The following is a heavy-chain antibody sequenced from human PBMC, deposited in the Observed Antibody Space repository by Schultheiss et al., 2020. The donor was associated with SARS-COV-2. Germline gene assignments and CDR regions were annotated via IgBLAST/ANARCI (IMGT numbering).Heavy chain of an antibody. Sequence: SVKVSCKASGGTFSSYAISWVRQAPGQGLEWMGRIIPILGIANYAQKFQGRVTITADKSTSTAYMELSSLRSEDTAVYYCARGASSGGDGAFDYWGQGTLVTVSS. J-gene: IGHJ4*02. V-gene: IGHV1-69*04. CDR3: ARGASSGGDGAFDY. CDR1: GGTFSSYA. D-gene: IGHD2-21*02. CDR2: IIPILGIA.